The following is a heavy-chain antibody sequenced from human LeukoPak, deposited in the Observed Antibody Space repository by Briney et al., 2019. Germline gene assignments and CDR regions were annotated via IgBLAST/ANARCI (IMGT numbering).Heavy chain of an antibody. CDR3: ARDQPGGRYFDWLTPMDV. D-gene: IGHD3-9*01. CDR1: GYTFTSYG. CDR2: INPSGGST. Sequence: PVASVKVSCKASGYTFTSYGISWVRQAPGQGLEWMGIINPSGGSTSYAQKFQGRVTMTRDTSTSTVYMELSSLRSEDTAVYYCARDQPGGRYFDWLTPMDVWGQGTTVTVSS. V-gene: IGHV1-46*01. J-gene: IGHJ6*02.